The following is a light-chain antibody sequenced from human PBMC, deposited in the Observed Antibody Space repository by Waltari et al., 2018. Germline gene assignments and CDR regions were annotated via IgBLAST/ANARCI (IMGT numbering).Light chain of an antibody. CDR1: QGIGND. Sequence: DIQMTQSPSSLSASVGDRVTITCRASQGIGNDLGWYQQKPGKAPKRLIYAASSLQSGVLSRFSGSGSGTEFTLTISSLQPEDFASYYCLQYNSYPWTFGQGTKVEIK. CDR2: AAS. V-gene: IGKV1-17*01. CDR3: LQYNSYPWT. J-gene: IGKJ1*01.